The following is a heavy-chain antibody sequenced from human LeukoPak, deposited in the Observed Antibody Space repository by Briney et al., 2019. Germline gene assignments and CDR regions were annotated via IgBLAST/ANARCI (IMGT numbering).Heavy chain of an antibody. Sequence: SETLSLTCTVSGGSISSSSYYWGWIRQPPGKGLEWIGSIYYSGSTYYNPSLKSRVTISVDTSKNQFSLKLSSVTAADTAVYYCARHTNLRSPRKDYYYMDVWGKGTTVTVSS. CDR3: ARHTNLRSPRKDYYYMDV. J-gene: IGHJ6*03. V-gene: IGHV4-39*01. D-gene: IGHD1-1*01. CDR2: IYYSGST. CDR1: GGSISSSSYY.